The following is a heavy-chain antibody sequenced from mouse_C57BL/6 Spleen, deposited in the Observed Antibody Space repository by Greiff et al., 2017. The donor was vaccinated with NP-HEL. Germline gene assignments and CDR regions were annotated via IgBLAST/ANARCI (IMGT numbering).Heavy chain of an antibody. CDR1: GYTFTSYW. D-gene: IGHD1-1*01. CDR2: IHPNSGST. V-gene: IGHV1-64*01. J-gene: IGHJ3*01. Sequence: QVQLQQPGAELVKPGASVKLSCKASGYTFTSYWMHWVKQRPGQGLEGIGMIHPNSGSTNYNEKFKSKATLTVDKSSSTAYMQLSSLTSEDSAVYYCARDYGSSYVAWFAYWGQGTLVTVSA. CDR3: ARDYGSSYVAWFAY.